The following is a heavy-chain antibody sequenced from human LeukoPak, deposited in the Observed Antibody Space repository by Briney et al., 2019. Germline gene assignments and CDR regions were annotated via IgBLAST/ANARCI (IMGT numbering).Heavy chain of an antibody. CDR2: VDPEDGET. Sequence: ASVKVSCKVSGYTFTDYYMHWVQQAPGKGLEWMGLVDPEDGETIYAEKFQGRVTITADTSTATAYMELSSLSSDDTAVYYCATGFLGGGSSTNEDYWGQGTLVTVSS. V-gene: IGHV1-69-2*01. CDR3: ATGFLGGGSSTNEDY. J-gene: IGHJ4*02. D-gene: IGHD2-2*01. CDR1: GYTFTDYY.